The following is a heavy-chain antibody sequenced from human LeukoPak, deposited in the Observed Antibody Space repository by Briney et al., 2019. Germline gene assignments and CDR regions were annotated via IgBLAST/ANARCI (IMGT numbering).Heavy chain of an antibody. D-gene: IGHD2-8*01. J-gene: IGHJ6*02. Sequence: SETLSLTCAASGGSISSINWWSWVRQPPGKGLEWIGEIYHSGSTNYNPSLKSRVTISVDKSKNQFSLKLSSVTAADTAVYYCASVLYYYYGMDVWGQGTTVTVSS. CDR1: GGSISSINW. CDR2: IYHSGST. V-gene: IGHV4-4*02. CDR3: ASVLYYYYGMDV.